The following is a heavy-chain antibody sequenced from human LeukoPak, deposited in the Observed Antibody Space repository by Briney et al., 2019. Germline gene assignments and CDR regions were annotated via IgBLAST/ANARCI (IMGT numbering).Heavy chain of an antibody. D-gene: IGHD4-23*01. J-gene: IGHJ4*02. Sequence: ASVRVSCTASGYTSTDYYMHWVRQAPGQGLEWMGWINPNSGGTNYAQKFQGRVTITRDTSISTAYMELSRLRSDDTAVYYCARGTTVVSPPQNFDYWGQGTLVTVSS. CDR2: INPNSGGT. CDR3: ARGTTVVSPPQNFDY. V-gene: IGHV1-2*02. CDR1: GYTSTDYY.